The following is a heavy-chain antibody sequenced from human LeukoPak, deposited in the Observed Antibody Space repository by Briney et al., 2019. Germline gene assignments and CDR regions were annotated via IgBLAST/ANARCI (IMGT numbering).Heavy chain of an antibody. CDR3: ARDLGLSSGSYYGWFDP. J-gene: IGHJ5*02. D-gene: IGHD3-10*01. V-gene: IGHV4-61*02. CDR2: IYTSGST. CDR1: GGSISSGSYY. Sequence: SETLSLTCTVSGGSISSGSYYWSWIRQPAGKGLEWIGRIYTSGSTNYNPSLKSRVTISVDTSKNQFSLKLSSVTAADTAVYYCARDLGLSSGSYYGWFDPWGQGTLVTVSS.